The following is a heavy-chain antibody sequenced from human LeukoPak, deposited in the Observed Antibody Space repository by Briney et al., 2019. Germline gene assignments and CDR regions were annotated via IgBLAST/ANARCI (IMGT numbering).Heavy chain of an antibody. D-gene: IGHD1-7*01. Sequence: ASVKVSCKASGYTFTSYYMHWVRQAPGQGLEWMGIINPSGGCTSYAQKFQGRVTMTRDMSTSTVYMELSSLRSEDTAVYYCARGAGTDYYYYYMDVWGKGTTVTVSS. CDR2: INPSGGCT. CDR3: ARGAGTDYYYYYMDV. V-gene: IGHV1-46*01. CDR1: GYTFTSYY. J-gene: IGHJ6*03.